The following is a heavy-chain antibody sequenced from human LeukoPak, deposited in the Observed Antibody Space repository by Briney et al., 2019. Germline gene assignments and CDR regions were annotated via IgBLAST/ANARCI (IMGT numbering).Heavy chain of an antibody. CDR3: ARGEDSGSFRFDP. V-gene: IGHV3-21*01. CDR1: GFTFSSYS. D-gene: IGHD3-10*01. Sequence: GGSLRLSCAASGFTFSSYSMNWVRQAPGKGLEWVSSISSSSSYIYYADSVKGRFTISRDNAKNSLYLQMNSLRAEDTAVYYCARGEDSGSFRFDPWGQGTLVTVSS. J-gene: IGHJ5*02. CDR2: ISSSSSYI.